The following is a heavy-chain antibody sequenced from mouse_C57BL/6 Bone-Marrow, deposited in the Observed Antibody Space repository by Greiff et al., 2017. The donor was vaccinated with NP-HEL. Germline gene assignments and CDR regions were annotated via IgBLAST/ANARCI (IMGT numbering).Heavy chain of an antibody. CDR3: ARPYYYGRGDAMDY. J-gene: IGHJ4*01. V-gene: IGHV1-81*01. D-gene: IGHD1-1*01. CDR2: IYPRSGNT. CDR1: GYTFTSYG. Sequence: QVQLKESGAELARPGASVKLSCKASGYTFTSYGISWVKQRTGQGLEWIGEIYPRSGNTYYNEKFKGKATLTADKSSSTAYMVLRSLTAEDSAVYFCARPYYYGRGDAMDYWGQGTSVTVSS.